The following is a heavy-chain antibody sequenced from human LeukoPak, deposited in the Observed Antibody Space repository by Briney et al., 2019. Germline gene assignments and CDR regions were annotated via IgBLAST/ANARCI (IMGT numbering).Heavy chain of an antibody. Sequence: GRSLRLSCAASGFTFRTYAMRWVRQAPGKGLEWVAFIWPDGSKKFYADSVKGRFTISRDNSNHTLYLQMNSLRPEDTALYFGAKISSSAEPNFDYWGQGILLTVSS. D-gene: IGHD1-14*01. CDR1: GFTFRTYA. J-gene: IGHJ4*02. CDR2: IWPDGSKK. V-gene: IGHV3-33*06. CDR3: AKISSSAEPNFDY.